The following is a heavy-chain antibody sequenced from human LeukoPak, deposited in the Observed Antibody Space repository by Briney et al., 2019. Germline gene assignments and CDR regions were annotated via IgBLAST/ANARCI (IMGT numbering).Heavy chain of an antibody. J-gene: IGHJ4*02. Sequence: PGGSLRLSCAASGFTFSSYAMHWVRQAPGKGLEWVAVISYDGSNKYYADSVKGRFTISRDNSKNTLYLQMNSLRAEDTAVYYCAREGLWPSLDYWGQGTLVTVSS. CDR2: ISYDGSNK. D-gene: IGHD5-18*01. V-gene: IGHV3-30-3*01. CDR3: AREGLWPSLDY. CDR1: GFTFSSYA.